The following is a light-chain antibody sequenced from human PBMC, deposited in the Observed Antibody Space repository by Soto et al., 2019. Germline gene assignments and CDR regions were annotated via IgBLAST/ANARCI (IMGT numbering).Light chain of an antibody. CDR2: EGN. CDR3: CSYADSSTLVV. J-gene: IGLJ2*01. CDR1: SSDVGSYNF. Sequence: QSALTQPASVSGSPGQSITISCTGTSSDVGSYNFVSWYQQHPGKAPKLMIYEGNKRPSGVSNRFSGSKSGNTASLTISGLQAEDEADYYCCSYADSSTLVVFGGGTKVTVL. V-gene: IGLV2-23*03.